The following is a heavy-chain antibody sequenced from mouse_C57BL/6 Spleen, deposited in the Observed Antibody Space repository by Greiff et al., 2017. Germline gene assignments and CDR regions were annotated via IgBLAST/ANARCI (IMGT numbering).Heavy chain of an antibody. V-gene: IGHV3-6*01. CDR1: GYSITSGYY. J-gene: IGHJ4*01. D-gene: IGHD3-3*01. CDR3: ARDGLGYAMDY. Sequence: EVKLQESGPGLVKPSQSLSLTCSVTGYSITSGYYWNWIRQFPGNKLEWMGYISYDGSNNYNPSLKNRISITRDTSKNQFFLKLNSLTTEDTATYYCARDGLGYAMDYWGQGTSVTVSS. CDR2: ISYDGSN.